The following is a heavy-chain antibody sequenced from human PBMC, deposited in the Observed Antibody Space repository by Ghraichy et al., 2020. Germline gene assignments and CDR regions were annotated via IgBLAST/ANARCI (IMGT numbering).Heavy chain of an antibody. D-gene: IGHD2-21*01. Sequence: SETLSLTCTVSGGSISSYYWSWIRQPPGKGLEWIGYIYYSGSTNYNPSLKSRVTISVDTSKNQFSLKLSSVTAADTAFCARGGYYFDFWGQGTLVTVSS. V-gene: IGHV4-59*01. J-gene: IGHJ4*02. CDR2: IYYSGST. CDR1: GGSISSYY. CDR3: GGYYFDF.